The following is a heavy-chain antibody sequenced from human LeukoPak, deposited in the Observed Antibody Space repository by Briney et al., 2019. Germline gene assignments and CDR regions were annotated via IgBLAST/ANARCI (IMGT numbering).Heavy chain of an antibody. CDR2: IKGDGSST. CDR3: VREGLECSGSSCQRAAFDY. Sequence: GGSLRLSFAASGFTFTTYWMHWVRQVPGKGLVWVARIKGDGSSTRHADSMKGRFTISRDNAKNTLYLQMNSLRDEDTAVYYCVREGLECSGSSCQRAAFDYWGQGTLVTVSS. V-gene: IGHV3-74*01. J-gene: IGHJ4*02. D-gene: IGHD2-2*01. CDR1: GFTFTTYW.